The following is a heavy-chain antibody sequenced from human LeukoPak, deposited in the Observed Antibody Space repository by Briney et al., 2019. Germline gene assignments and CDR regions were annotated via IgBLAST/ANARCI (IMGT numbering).Heavy chain of an antibody. Sequence: GASLQISCKCSGSIFTSYWIGCVRPLPGKGLEWMGVIYPGDSDTRYSPSFQGPVTISADKSISTAYLQWSSLKASYTAMYYCARPSGYGNGWYTYWGQGTLVTVSS. D-gene: IGHD6-19*01. V-gene: IGHV5-51*01. J-gene: IGHJ4*02. CDR3: ARPSGYGNGWYTY. CDR1: GSIFTSYW. CDR2: IYPGDSDT.